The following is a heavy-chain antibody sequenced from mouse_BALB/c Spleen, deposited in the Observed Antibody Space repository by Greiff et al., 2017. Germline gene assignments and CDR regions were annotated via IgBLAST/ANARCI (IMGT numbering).Heavy chain of an antibody. CDR3: ARPGRYYFDY. Sequence: QVQLKESGAELAKPGASVKMSCKASGYTFTSYWMHWVKQRPGQGLEWIGYINPSTGYTEYNQKFKDKATLTADKSSSTAYMQLSSLTSEDSAVYYCARPGRYYFDYWGQGTTLTVSS. V-gene: IGHV1-7*01. J-gene: IGHJ2*01. CDR2: INPSTGYT. D-gene: IGHD4-1*01. CDR1: GYTFTSYW.